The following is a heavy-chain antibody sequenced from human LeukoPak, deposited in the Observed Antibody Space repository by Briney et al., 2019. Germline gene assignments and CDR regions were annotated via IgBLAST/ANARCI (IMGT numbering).Heavy chain of an antibody. CDR2: ISYDGSNK. D-gene: IGHD3-22*01. CDR3: AKASYYDSSGDY. J-gene: IGHJ4*02. CDR1: GFTFSSYG. V-gene: IGHV3-30*18. Sequence: PGGSLRLSCAASGFTFSSYGMPWVRQAPGKGLEWVAVISYDGSNKYYADSVKGRFTISRDNSKNTLYLQMNSLRAEDTAVYYCAKASYYDSSGDYWGQGTLVTVSS.